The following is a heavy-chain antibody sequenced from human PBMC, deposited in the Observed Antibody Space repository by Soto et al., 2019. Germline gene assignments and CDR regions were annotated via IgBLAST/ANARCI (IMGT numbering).Heavy chain of an antibody. CDR1: GFTFSSYW. CDR3: ARDHAVTTGYYYYYGMDV. CDR2: IWYDGSNK. J-gene: IGHJ6*02. D-gene: IGHD4-17*01. V-gene: IGHV3-33*08. Sequence: PGGSLRLSCAASGFTFSSYWMSWVRQAPGKGLEWVAVIWYDGSNKYYADSVKGRFTISRDNSKNTLYLQMNSLRAEDTAVYYCARDHAVTTGYYYYYGMDVWGQGTTVTVSS.